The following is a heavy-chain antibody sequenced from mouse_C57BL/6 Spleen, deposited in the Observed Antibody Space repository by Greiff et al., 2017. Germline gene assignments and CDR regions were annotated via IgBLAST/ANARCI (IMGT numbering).Heavy chain of an antibody. CDR1: GYTFTSYW. CDR2: IDPSDSYT. Sequence: QVQLQQPGAELVKPGASVKLSCKASGYTFTSYWMQWVKQRPGQGLEWIGEIDPSDSYTNYNQKFKGKATFTVDTSSSTAYMQLSSLTSEDSAVYYCASRWLPRDYYAMDYWGQGTSVTVSS. J-gene: IGHJ4*01. CDR3: ASRWLPRDYYAMDY. D-gene: IGHD2-3*01. V-gene: IGHV1-50*01.